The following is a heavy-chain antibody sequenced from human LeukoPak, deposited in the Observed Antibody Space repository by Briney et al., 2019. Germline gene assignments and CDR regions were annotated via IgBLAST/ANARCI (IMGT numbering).Heavy chain of an antibody. CDR1: GGSFSGYY. J-gene: IGHJ5*02. V-gene: IGHV4-34*01. D-gene: IGHD2-2*01. CDR2: INHSGST. Sequence: ASETLSLTCAVYGGSFSGYYWTWIRQPPGKGLEWIGEINHSGSTNYNPSLKSRVTISVDTSKNQFSLKLSSVTTADTAVYYCARPINCSSTSCCGGWFDPWGQGTLVTVSS. CDR3: ARPINCSSTSCCGGWFDP.